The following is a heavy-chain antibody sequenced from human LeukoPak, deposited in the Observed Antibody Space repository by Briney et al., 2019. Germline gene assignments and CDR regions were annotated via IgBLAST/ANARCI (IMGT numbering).Heavy chain of an antibody. J-gene: IGHJ4*02. CDR1: GFTFSSYS. D-gene: IGHD4-23*01. Sequence: SGGSLRLSCAASGFTFSSYSMHWIRQAPGKGLEWVSYISGSSRTMYYADSVKGRFTISRDNAKNSLYLQMNSLRAEDTAVYYCARDLGLYDYGCNIDYWGQGTLVTVSS. CDR2: ISGSSRTM. V-gene: IGHV3-48*04. CDR3: ARDLGLYDYGCNIDY.